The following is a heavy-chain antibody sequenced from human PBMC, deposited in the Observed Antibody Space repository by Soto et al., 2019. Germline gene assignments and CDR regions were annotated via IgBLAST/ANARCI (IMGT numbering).Heavy chain of an antibody. V-gene: IGHV4-39*01. D-gene: IGHD3-10*01. CDR2: IYYSGST. CDR3: ARLLRYYYGSGSYSNWFDP. J-gene: IGHJ5*02. CDR1: GGSISSSSYY. Sequence: SETLSLTCTVSGGSISSSSYYWGWIRQPPGKGLEWIGSIYYSGSTYYNPSLKSRVTISVDTSKNQFSLKLSSVTAADTAVYYCARLLRYYYGSGSYSNWFDPWGQGTLVTVSS.